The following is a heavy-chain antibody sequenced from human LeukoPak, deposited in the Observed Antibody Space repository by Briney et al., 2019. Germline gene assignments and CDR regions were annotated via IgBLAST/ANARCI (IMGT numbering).Heavy chain of an antibody. CDR2: MYNSGST. D-gene: IGHD7-27*01. Sequence: KPSETLSLTCSVSDGSISSYHWSWIRQPPGKGLEWIGYMYNSGSTNYNPSLKSRVTISVDTSKNQFSLKLSSVTAADTAVYYCARSLTGGAFDYWGQGTLVTVSS. CDR3: ARSLTGGAFDY. V-gene: IGHV4-59*01. J-gene: IGHJ4*02. CDR1: DGSISSYH.